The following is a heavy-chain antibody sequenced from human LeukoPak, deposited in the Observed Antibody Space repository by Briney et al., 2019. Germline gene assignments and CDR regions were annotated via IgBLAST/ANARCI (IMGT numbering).Heavy chain of an antibody. V-gene: IGHV1-18*01. Sequence: ASVKVSCKASGYTLTNYNITWVRQAPGQGLEWMGWINTYKGDTLYAQKFQGRVTMTADTSTNIAYMELRSLRFDDTAVYYCAREFGHCYGDNCFYFFDTWGQGFRVTVSS. D-gene: IGHD4-23*01. CDR2: INTYKGDT. CDR1: GYTLTNYN. CDR3: AREFGHCYGDNCFYFFDT. J-gene: IGHJ4*02.